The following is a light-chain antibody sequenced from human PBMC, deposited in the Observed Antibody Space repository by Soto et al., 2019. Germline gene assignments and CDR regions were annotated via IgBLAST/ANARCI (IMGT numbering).Light chain of an antibody. Sequence: QSVLTQPAFVSGSPGQSITISCTGTSSDVGGYNYVSWYQQHPGKAPKLMIYEVSNRPSGVSNRFSGSKSGNTASLTISGLQAEDEGDYHCSSYTSSTTLVFGGGTKLTVL. J-gene: IGLJ2*01. CDR2: EVS. CDR1: SSDVGGYNY. CDR3: SSYTSSTTLV. V-gene: IGLV2-14*01.